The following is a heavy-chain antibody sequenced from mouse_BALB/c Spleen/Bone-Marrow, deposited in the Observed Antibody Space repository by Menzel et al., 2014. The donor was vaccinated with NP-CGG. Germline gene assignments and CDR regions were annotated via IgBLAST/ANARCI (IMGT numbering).Heavy chain of an antibody. D-gene: IGHD4-1*01. V-gene: IGHV14-3*02. Sequence: EVKLVESGAELVKPGASVKLSCSASGFNIKDTYIHWVKQRPEQGLEWIGRIDPANGNTKYDPKFQGKATETADTSANTGYLQLSSLTSEDTAVEYCANLGDYWGQGTTLTVSS. CDR2: IDPANGNT. J-gene: IGHJ2*01. CDR3: ANLGDY. CDR1: GFNIKDTY.